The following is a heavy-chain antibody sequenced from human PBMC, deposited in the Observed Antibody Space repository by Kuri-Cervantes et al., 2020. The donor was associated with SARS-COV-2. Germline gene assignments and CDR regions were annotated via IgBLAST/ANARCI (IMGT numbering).Heavy chain of an antibody. V-gene: IGHV4-61*01. CDR2: IYYSGST. CDR1: GGSISSSSYY. CDR3: ARELGVPAATYFDY. D-gene: IGHD2-2*01. Sequence: SETLSLTCTVSGGSISSSSYYWSWIRQPPGKGLEWIGYIYYSGSTNYNPSLKSRVTILVDTSKNQFSLKLSSVIAADTAVYYCARELGVPAATYFDYWGQGTLVTVSS. J-gene: IGHJ4*02.